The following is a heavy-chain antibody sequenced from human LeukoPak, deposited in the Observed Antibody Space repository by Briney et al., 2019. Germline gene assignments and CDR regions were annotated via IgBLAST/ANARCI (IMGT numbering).Heavy chain of an antibody. CDR1: GGTFSSYA. J-gene: IGHJ4*02. V-gene: IGHV1-69*05. CDR2: IIPIFGTA. CDR3: ARARSKSSSYDFDY. D-gene: IGHD6-6*01. Sequence: WASVKVSCKASGGTFSSYAISWVRQAPGQGLEWMGEIIPIFGTANYAQKFQGRVTITTDESTSTAYMELSSLRSEDTAVYYCARARSKSSSYDFDYWGQGTLVTVSS.